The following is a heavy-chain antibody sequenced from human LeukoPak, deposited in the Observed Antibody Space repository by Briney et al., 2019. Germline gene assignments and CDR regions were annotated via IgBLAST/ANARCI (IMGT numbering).Heavy chain of an antibody. CDR1: GLTFSSYE. V-gene: IGHV3-48*03. J-gene: IGHJ4*02. D-gene: IGHD5-18*01. Sequence: PGGSLRLSCAASGLTFSSYEMDWVRQAPGKGLEWVSYISSSGSTIYYADSVKGRFTISRDNAKNSLYLQMNSLRAEDTAVYYCARRLSRGYSYGPPPFDYWGQGTLVTVAS. CDR2: ISSSGSTI. CDR3: ARRLSRGYSYGPPPFDY.